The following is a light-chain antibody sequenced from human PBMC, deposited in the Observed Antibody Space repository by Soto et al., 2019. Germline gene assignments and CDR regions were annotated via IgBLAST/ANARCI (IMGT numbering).Light chain of an antibody. CDR3: AAWDDSLNGYV. J-gene: IGLJ1*01. Sequence: SVLTQPPSASGTPGQRVTISCSGGSSNIGTNAVNWYQQLPGTAPKLLIYNNNQRPSGVPDRFSGSKSGTSASLAISGLQSEDEADHYCAAWDDSLNGYVFGTGTKVTVL. CDR1: SSNIGTNA. CDR2: NNN. V-gene: IGLV1-44*01.